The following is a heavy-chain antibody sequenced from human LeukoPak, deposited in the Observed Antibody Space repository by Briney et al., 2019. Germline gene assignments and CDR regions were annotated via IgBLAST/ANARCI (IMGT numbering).Heavy chain of an antibody. D-gene: IGHD4-23*01. Sequence: SETLSLTCNVSGDSISSGSYYWTWIRQPAGKGLEWIGRIYTTGSTNYNPSLKSRVTMSVDTSKNQFSLRLSSVTAADTAVYYCATARAQYGGNSWGGYYYYYMDVWGKGTTVTVSS. CDR1: GDSISSGSYY. CDR2: IYTTGST. CDR3: ATARAQYGGNSWGGYYYYYMDV. V-gene: IGHV4-61*02. J-gene: IGHJ6*03.